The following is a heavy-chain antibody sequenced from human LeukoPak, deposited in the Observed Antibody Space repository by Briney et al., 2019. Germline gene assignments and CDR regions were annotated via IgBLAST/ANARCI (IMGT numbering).Heavy chain of an antibody. V-gene: IGHV1-2*06. CDR2: VNPNNGVP. J-gene: IGHJ5*02. CDR3: AREVGYSSSYYGRFDP. CDR1: GYTFTGYY. D-gene: IGHD2-2*01. Sequence: ASVKVSCKASGYTFTGYYMHWVRQAPGQGLEWMGRVNPNNGVPNYTQKFQGRVTMTRDTAISTFYMELSSLRSDDTAVYFCAREVGYSSSYYGRFDPWGQGTLVLVSS.